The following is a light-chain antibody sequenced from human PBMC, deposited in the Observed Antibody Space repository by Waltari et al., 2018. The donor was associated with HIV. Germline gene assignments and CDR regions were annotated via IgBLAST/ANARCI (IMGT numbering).Light chain of an antibody. V-gene: IGKV3-15*01. J-gene: IGKJ5*01. CDR2: GAS. CDR1: QSVSSN. CDR3: QQYHHWPLT. Sequence: EIMMTQSPGTLSVSPGERATLSCRASQSVSSNLAWYQQKPGQAPRLLIYGASTRATGMPARFSGSGSGTEFSLTISSLQSVDFAVYYCQQYHHWPLTFGQGTRLEIK.